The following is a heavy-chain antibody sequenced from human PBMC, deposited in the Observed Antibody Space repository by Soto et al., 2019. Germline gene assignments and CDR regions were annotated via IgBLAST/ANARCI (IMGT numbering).Heavy chain of an antibody. D-gene: IGHD3-22*01. CDR2: INHSGST. CDR3: ARHNXDSSGYYHYYYGMDV. CDR1: WGYGGSFSGYY. J-gene: IGHJ6*02. Sequence: SQMLSLTCAVYWGYGGSFSGYYWSWIRQPPGKGLEWIGEINHSGSTNYNPSLKSRVTISVDTSKNQFSLKLSSVTAADTAVYYCARHNXDSSGYYHYYYGMDVWGQGTTVTVSS. V-gene: IGHV4-34*01.